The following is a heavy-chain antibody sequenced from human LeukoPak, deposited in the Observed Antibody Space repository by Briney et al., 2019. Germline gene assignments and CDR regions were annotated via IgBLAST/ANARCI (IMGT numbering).Heavy chain of an antibody. D-gene: IGHD3-16*01. Sequence: PAGSLRLSCAASGFTFSAYSMNWVRQAPGKGLERVSYISASSGTIYYADSVKGRFTISTDNATNSLYLQMNSLRGDDTAVYYCARRSEFGVLYYMDVWGKGTTVTVSS. V-gene: IGHV3-48*01. CDR1: GFTFSAYS. CDR2: ISASSGTI. J-gene: IGHJ6*03. CDR3: ARRSEFGVLYYMDV.